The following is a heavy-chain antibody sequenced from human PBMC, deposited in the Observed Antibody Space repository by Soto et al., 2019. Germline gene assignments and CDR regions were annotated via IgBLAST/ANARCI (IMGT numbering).Heavy chain of an antibody. CDR1: GYTFSNNG. V-gene: IGHV1-18*01. CDR3: ARDLVPGYTGFSDY. CDR2: ISAYNGNT. D-gene: IGHD5-12*01. J-gene: IGHJ4*02. Sequence: ASVKVSCKTSGYTFSNNGINWVRQAPGQGLEWMGWISAYNGNTNFAQKLLVRVSLTTDTSSTTAYMELRSLTSDDTAVYYCARDLVPGYTGFSDYWGQGTLVTVS.